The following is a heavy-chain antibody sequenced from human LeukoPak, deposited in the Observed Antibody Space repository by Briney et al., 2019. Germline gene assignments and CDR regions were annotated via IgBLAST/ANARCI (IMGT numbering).Heavy chain of an antibody. V-gene: IGHV4-39*07. D-gene: IGHD3-3*01. J-gene: IGHJ3*02. Sequence: SETLSLTCTVSGGSISSSSYYWGWIRQPPGEGLEWIGSIYYSGSTYYNPSLKSRVTISVDTSKNQFSLKLSSVTAADTAVYYCARDTYYDFWSGYFDAFDIWGQGTMVTVSS. CDR1: GGSISSSSYY. CDR3: ARDTYYDFWSGYFDAFDI. CDR2: IYYSGST.